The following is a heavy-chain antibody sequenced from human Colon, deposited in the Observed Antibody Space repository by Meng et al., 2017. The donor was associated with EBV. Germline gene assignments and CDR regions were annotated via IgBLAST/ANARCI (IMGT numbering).Heavy chain of an antibody. J-gene: IGHJ4*02. D-gene: IGHD2-21*01. Sequence: GRRQGSGPGLVKPSGTLSLTCAVSGGSISSSHWWTWVRQPPGKGLEWIGEVYHTGSTKYNPSLKSRLTISVDKSKNQFSLNLTSVTAADTAVYYCARVWQSLTAFFDSWGQGTLVTVSS. CDR2: VYHTGST. CDR3: ARVWQSLTAFFDS. CDR1: GGSISSSHW. V-gene: IGHV4-4*02.